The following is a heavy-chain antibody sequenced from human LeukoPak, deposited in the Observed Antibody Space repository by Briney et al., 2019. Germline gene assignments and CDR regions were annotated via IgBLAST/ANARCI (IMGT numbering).Heavy chain of an antibody. CDR3: TKDSSMVRGDYDYFDY. Sequence: GGSLRLSCAASGFTFSVYVMGWVRQAPGKGLEWVSGISDSGDRTYYADSVKGRFTISRDNSKNTVYLQMNSLRAEDTAIYYCTKDSSMVRGDYDYFDYWGQGTLVTVSS. J-gene: IGHJ4*02. V-gene: IGHV3-23*01. CDR1: GFTFSVYV. CDR2: ISDSGDRT. D-gene: IGHD3-10*01.